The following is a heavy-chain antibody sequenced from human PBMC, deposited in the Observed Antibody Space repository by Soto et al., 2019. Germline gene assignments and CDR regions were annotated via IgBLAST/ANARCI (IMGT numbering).Heavy chain of an antibody. CDR3: ARGAGPDIVAYDEGYYFDY. CDR2: IIPIFGTA. Sequence: SVKVSCKASGGTFSSYAISWVRQAPGQGLEWMGGIIPIFGTANYAQKFQGRVTITADKSTSTAYMELSSLRSEDTAVYYCARGAGPDIVAYDEGYYFDYWCQGTLATVSS. CDR1: GGTFSSYA. D-gene: IGHD5-12*01. J-gene: IGHJ4*02. V-gene: IGHV1-69*06.